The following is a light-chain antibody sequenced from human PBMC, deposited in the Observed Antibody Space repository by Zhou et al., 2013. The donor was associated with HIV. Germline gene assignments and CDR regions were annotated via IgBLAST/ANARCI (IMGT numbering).Light chain of an antibody. J-gene: IGKJ2*01. Sequence: DIVLTQSPGTLSLSPGERVTLSCRASQSINTGYLAWYQQKPGQAPRLLIYGASTRATGIPARFSGSGSGTEFTLTISSLQSEDSAVYYCQQYSNWPPMYTFGQGTKLEIK. V-gene: IGKV3-15*01. CDR2: GAS. CDR1: QSINTGY. CDR3: QQYSNWPPMYT.